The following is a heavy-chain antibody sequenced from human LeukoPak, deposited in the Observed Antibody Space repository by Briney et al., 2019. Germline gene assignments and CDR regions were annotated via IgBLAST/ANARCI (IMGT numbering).Heavy chain of an antibody. J-gene: IGHJ4*02. Sequence: PGGSLRLSCAASGFTFGSYAMSWVRQAPGKGLEWVSAISGSGGSTYYADSVKGRFTISRDNSKNTLYLQMNSLRAEDTAVYYCATEREGYYYDSSGYYIDYWGQGTLVTVSS. D-gene: IGHD3-22*01. CDR1: GFTFGSYA. CDR2: ISGSGGST. V-gene: IGHV3-23*01. CDR3: ATEREGYYYDSSGYYIDY.